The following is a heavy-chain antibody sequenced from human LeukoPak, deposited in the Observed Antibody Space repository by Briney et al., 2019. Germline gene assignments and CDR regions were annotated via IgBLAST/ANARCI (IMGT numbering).Heavy chain of an antibody. Sequence: GGSLRLSCAASGFTFSSYSMNWVRQAPGKGLEWVSSISSSSSYVYYADSVKGRFTISRDNAKNSLYLQMNSLRAEDTAVYYCARDLGSGWYGAEYFQHWGQGTLVTVSS. V-gene: IGHV3-21*01. CDR3: ARDLGSGWYGAEYFQH. CDR2: ISSSSSYV. J-gene: IGHJ1*01. D-gene: IGHD6-19*01. CDR1: GFTFSSYS.